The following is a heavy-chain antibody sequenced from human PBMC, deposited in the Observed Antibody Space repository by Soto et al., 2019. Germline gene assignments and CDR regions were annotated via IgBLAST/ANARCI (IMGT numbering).Heavy chain of an antibody. CDR2: MNPKGGGT. CDR1: GYTFSGYY. CDR3: TRENIEFSHGLYDDIDI. V-gene: IGHV1-2*02. J-gene: IGHJ3*02. D-gene: IGHD3-22*01. Sequence: GASVKVSCKASGYTFSGYYTHWVRQAPGQGLEWMGWMNPKGGGTYSAQKFQGRVTLTRDTSISTAYMEVNRLRSDDTAVYYCTRENIEFSHGLYDDIDIWGQRTTLTVSS.